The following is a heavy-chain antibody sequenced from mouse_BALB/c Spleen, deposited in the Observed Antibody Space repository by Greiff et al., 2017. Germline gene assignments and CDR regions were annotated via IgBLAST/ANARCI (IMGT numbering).Heavy chain of an antibody. CDR1: GYTFTDYE. CDR2: IDPETGGT. Sequence: QVQLQQSGAELVRPGASVTLSCKASGYTFTDYEMHWVKQTPVHGLEWIGAIDPETGGTAYNQKFKGKATLTADKSSSTAYMELRSLTSEDSAVYYCTSLSYSLFDYWGQGTTRTVSS. CDR3: TSLSYSLFDY. J-gene: IGHJ2*01. V-gene: IGHV1-15*01. D-gene: IGHD2-10*01.